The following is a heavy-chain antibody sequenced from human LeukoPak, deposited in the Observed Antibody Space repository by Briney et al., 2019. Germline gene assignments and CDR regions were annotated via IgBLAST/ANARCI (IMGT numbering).Heavy chain of an antibody. CDR2: IYYSGST. CDR3: ARIAARGYDY. D-gene: IGHD6-6*01. Sequence: SETLSLTCTVSGGSISSYYWSWIRQPPGKGLEWIGYIYYSGSTNYNPSLKSRVTISVDTSKNQFSLKLSSVTAADTAVYYCARIAARGYDYWGQGTLVTVSS. V-gene: IGHV4-59*08. J-gene: IGHJ4*02. CDR1: GGSISSYY.